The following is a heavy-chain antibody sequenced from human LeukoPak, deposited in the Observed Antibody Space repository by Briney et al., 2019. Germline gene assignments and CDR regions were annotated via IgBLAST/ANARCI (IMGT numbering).Heavy chain of an antibody. V-gene: IGHV3-48*04. CDR3: AREDTAMWGYYYGMDV. D-gene: IGHD5-18*01. CDR2: ISSSSSTI. CDR1: GFTFSSYS. Sequence: GGSLRLSCAASGFTFSSYSMNWVRQAPGKGLEWVSFISSSSSTIYYADSVKGRFTISRDNAKNSLYLQMNSLRAEDTAVYYCAREDTAMWGYYYGMDVWGQGTTVTVSS. J-gene: IGHJ6*02.